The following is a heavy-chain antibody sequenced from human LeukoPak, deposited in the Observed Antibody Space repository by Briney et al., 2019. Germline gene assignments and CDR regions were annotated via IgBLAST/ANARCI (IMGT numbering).Heavy chain of an antibody. V-gene: IGHV3-30*02. CDR2: IRYDGSNK. CDR1: GFTFSSYG. J-gene: IGHJ3*02. Sequence: GGSLRLSCAASGFTFSSYGMHWVRQAPGKGLEWVAFIRYDGSNKYYADSVKGRFTISRDNSKNTLYLQMNSLRAEGTAVYYCANAGGRAFDIWGQGTMVTVSS. CDR3: ANAGGRAFDI.